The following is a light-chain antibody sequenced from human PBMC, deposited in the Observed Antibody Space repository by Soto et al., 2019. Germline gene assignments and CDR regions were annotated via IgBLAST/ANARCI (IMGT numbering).Light chain of an antibody. CDR1: QSVNSN. J-gene: IGKJ4*01. CDR3: QHYNDWPLT. CDR2: GAS. V-gene: IGKV3-15*01. Sequence: EIIMTQSPATLSVSPGERATLSCRASQSVNSNLAWYQQKPGQAPRLLIFGASTRATGIPARFSGSGSGTEFTLTIGSLQSDDFAVYYCQHYNDWPLTFGGGTKVEFK.